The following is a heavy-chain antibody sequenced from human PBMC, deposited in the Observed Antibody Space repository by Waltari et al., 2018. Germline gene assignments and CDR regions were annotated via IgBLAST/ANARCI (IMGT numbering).Heavy chain of an antibody. J-gene: IGHJ6*03. CDR1: GGSISSNPYY. D-gene: IGHD5-12*01. CDR3: ARDVDMSFYYYMDV. V-gene: IGHV4-39*07. CDR2: IYYSGTT. Sequence: QLQLQESGPRLVKPSETLSLTCTVSGGSISSNPYYWGWIRRPPGKGLEWIGNIYYSGTTYSNPSLKSRVTISVDTSNNRLSLRLSSVTAADTAVYYCARDVDMSFYYYMDVWGKGTTVTISS.